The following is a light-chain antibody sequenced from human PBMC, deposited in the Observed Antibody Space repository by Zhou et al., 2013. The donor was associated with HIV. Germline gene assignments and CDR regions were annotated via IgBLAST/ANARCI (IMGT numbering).Light chain of an antibody. CDR2: DAS. V-gene: IGKV3-11*01. CDR3: QQYNNWPPLT. CDR1: QSVSSY. J-gene: IGKJ4*01. Sequence: EIVLTQSPGTLSLSPGERATLSCRASQSVSSYLAWYQQKPGQAPRLLIYDASNRATGIPARFSGSGSGTDFTLTISSLEPEDFAVYYCQQYNNWPPLTFGGGTKVEV.